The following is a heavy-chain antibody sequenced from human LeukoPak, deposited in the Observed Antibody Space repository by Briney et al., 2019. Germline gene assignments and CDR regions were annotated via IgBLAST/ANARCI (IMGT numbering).Heavy chain of an antibody. CDR3: ARRPVAGHFDY. CDR1: GGSISNSIYY. Sequence: SETLSLTCTVSGGSISNSIYYWGWIRQPPGKGLECIGNIFYSGSTNYNPSLQSRVTISVDTSKNQFSLKLSSVTAADTAVYYCARRPVAGHFDYWGQGTLVTVSS. D-gene: IGHD6-19*01. V-gene: IGHV4-39*01. CDR2: IFYSGST. J-gene: IGHJ4*02.